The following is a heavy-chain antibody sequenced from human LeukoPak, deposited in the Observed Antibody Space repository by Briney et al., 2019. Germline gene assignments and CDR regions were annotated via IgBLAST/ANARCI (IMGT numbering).Heavy chain of an antibody. Sequence: GESLKISCKGSGYSLTSYWIGRVRQMPRKGLEWMGLIYPGDSDTRYSPSFQGQVTISAEKSISTDYLQWSSLKASDTAMYYCARFYRGIRFGELLEWFDPWGQGTLVTVSS. D-gene: IGHD3-10*01. CDR3: ARFYRGIRFGELLEWFDP. J-gene: IGHJ5*02. CDR1: GYSLTSYW. V-gene: IGHV5-51*01. CDR2: IYPGDSDT.